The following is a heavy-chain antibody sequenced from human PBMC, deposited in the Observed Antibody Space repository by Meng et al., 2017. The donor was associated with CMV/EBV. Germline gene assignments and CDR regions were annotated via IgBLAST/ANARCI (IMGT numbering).Heavy chain of an antibody. CDR1: GYPFTAYY. Sequence: ASVKVSCKASGYPFTAYYMHWVRQAPGQGLEWMGWINPDSGATNFARNLQGRVTMTRDTSISTAYMELSGLTFDDTAVYYCARGQYYYDSSGYSYWGQGTLVTVSS. D-gene: IGHD3-22*01. CDR2: INPDSGAT. J-gene: IGHJ4*02. CDR3: ARGQYYYDSSGYSY. V-gene: IGHV1-2*02.